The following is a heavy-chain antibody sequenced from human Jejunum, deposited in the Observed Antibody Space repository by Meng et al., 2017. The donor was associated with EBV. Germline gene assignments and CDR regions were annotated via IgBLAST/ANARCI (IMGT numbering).Heavy chain of an antibody. V-gene: IGHV1-18*01. Sequence: QVQLAQSGAEVKEPGASVNVSCKASGYTFTNYGVSWVRQAPGQGLEWMGWISAYNGNTDYAQKLQGRVTMTTDTPTSTAYMELRSLRSDDTAVYYCTILSHCDGGICYSYDYWGQGTLVTVSS. CDR1: GYTFTNYG. J-gene: IGHJ4*02. D-gene: IGHD2-15*01. CDR3: TILSHCDGGICYSYDY. CDR2: ISAYNGNT.